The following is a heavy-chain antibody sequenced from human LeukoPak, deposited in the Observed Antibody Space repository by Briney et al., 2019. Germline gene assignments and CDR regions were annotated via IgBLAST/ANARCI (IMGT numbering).Heavy chain of an antibody. D-gene: IGHD3-22*01. J-gene: IGHJ4*02. V-gene: IGHV1-2*06. CDR3: AKDRPDYYESNGHYYRRNGDY. Sequence: ASVKVSCKAPGYTFTGYYMHWVRQAPGQGLEWTGRINPNSGGTNYAQKFQGRVTMTRDTSISTAYMELSRLRSDDAAVYYCAKDRPDYYESNGHYYRRNGDYWGQGTLVTVSS. CDR1: GYTFTGYY. CDR2: INPNSGGT.